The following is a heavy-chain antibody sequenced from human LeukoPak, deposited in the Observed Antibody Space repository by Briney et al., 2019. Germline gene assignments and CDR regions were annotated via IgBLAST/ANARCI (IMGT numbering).Heavy chain of an antibody. CDR3: ARVGEMATTPFDY. CDR2: IYSGGST. D-gene: IGHD5-24*01. V-gene: IGHV3-66*01. J-gene: IGHJ4*02. Sequence: GGSLRLSCAASGFTVSGNYMSWVRQAPGKGLEWVSVIYSGGSTYYADSVKGRFTISRDNSKNTLYLQMNSLRAEDTAVYYCARVGEMATTPFDYWGQGTLVTVSS. CDR1: GFTVSGNY.